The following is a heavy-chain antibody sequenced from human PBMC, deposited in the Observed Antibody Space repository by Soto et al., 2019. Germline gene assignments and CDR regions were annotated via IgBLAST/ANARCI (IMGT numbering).Heavy chain of an antibody. CDR2: ISYDGSNK. Sequence: QVQLVESGGGVVQPGRSLRLSCAASGFTFSSYGMHWVRQAPGKGLEWVAVISYDGSNKYYADSVKGRFTISRDNSKNTRYLQMNSLRAEDTAVYYCAQAEVTVVTPYYFDYWGQGTLVTVSS. CDR1: GFTFSSYG. V-gene: IGHV3-30*18. D-gene: IGHD2-21*02. CDR3: AQAEVTVVTPYYFDY. J-gene: IGHJ4*02.